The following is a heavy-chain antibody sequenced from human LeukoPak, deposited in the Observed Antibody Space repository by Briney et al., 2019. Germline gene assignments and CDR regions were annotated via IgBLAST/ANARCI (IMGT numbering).Heavy chain of an antibody. V-gene: IGHV4-38-2*02. D-gene: IGHD2-15*01. J-gene: IGHJ4*02. Sequence: SETLSLTCTVSGYSISSGYYWGWIRQPPGKGLEWIGSIYHSGSTYYNPSLKSRVTISVDTSKNQFSLQLTSMTRDDTALYFCAREGPHCSSGNCYYPKAIGFFDSWGQGNLVTVSS. CDR2: IYHSGST. CDR3: AREGPHCSSGNCYYPKAIGFFDS. CDR1: GYSISSGYY.